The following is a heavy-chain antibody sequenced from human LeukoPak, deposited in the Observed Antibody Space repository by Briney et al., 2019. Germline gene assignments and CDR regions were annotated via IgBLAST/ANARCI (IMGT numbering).Heavy chain of an antibody. CDR1: GDSISSGGYY. V-gene: IGHV4-61*02. Sequence: SETLSLTCTVSGDSISSGGYYWSWIRQPAGKPLEWIGRIHTGGTTKYNPSLKSRVTTSVDTSKNRFSLTLDSVTAADTAVYYCAKVEYSPRGPFDPWGQGTLVTVSS. CDR2: IHTGGTT. D-gene: IGHD5-18*01. J-gene: IGHJ3*01. CDR3: AKVEYSPRGPFDP.